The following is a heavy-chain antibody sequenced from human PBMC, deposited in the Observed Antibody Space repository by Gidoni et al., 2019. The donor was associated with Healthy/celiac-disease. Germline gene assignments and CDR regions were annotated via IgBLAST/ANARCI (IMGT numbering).Heavy chain of an antibody. CDR1: GFTFDDYG. D-gene: IGHD2-2*01. Sequence: EVQLVESGGGVVRPGGALRLSCAASGFTFDDYGLSWVRQAPGKGLEWVSGINWNGGSTGYADSVKGRFTISRDNAKNSLYLQMNSLRAEDTALYYCARDGGYCSSTSCPFDYWGQGTLVTVSS. CDR3: ARDGGYCSSTSCPFDY. J-gene: IGHJ4*02. V-gene: IGHV3-20*04. CDR2: INWNGGST.